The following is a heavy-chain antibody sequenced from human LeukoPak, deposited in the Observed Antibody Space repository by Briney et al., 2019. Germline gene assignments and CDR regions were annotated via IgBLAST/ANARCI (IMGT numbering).Heavy chain of an antibody. CDR3: ARHSSGYYHYDY. CDR1: GFTFSSYS. D-gene: IGHD3-22*01. J-gene: IGHJ4*02. CDR2: ISSSSSYI. V-gene: IGHV3-21*01. Sequence: GGSLRLSCAASGFTFSSYSMNWVRQAPGKGLEWVSSISSSSSYIYYADSVKGRFTISRDNAKNSLYLQMNSLRAEDTAVYYCARHSSGYYHYDYWGPGTPVTVAS.